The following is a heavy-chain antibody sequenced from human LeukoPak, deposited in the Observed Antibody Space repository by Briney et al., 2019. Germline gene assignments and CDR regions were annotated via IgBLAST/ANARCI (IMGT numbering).Heavy chain of an antibody. J-gene: IGHJ4*02. V-gene: IGHV3-53*01. Sequence: GGSLRLSCAASGFTVSSNYMSWVRQAPGKGLEWVSVIYSGGSTYYADSVKGRFTISRDNSKNTLYLQMNSLRAEDTAVYYCARHGEYGSGSSFYTWGQGTLVTVSS. CDR3: ARHGEYGSGSSFYT. CDR2: IYSGGST. CDR1: GFTVSSNY. D-gene: IGHD3-10*01.